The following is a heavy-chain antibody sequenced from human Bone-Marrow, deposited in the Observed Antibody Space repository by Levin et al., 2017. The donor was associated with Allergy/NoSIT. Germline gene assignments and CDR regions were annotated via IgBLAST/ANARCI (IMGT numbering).Heavy chain of an antibody. CDR3: ARDRWGYGDY. CDR1: GFTFSSYW. Sequence: ETLSLTCAASGFTFSSYWMNWVRQVPGKGLEWVAIIKKDGSEEYYVDSVKGRFTISRDNAKNSLYLQMNSLRAEDTAVYYCARDRWGYGDYWGQGTLVTVSS. CDR2: IKKDGSEE. V-gene: IGHV3-7*01. J-gene: IGHJ4*02. D-gene: IGHD5-18*01.